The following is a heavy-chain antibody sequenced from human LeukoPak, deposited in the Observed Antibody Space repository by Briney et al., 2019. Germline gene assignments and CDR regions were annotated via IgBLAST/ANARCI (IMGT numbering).Heavy chain of an antibody. CDR2: ISSSGSTI. Sequence: PGGSLRLSCAASGFTFSDHYMSWIRQAPGKGLEWVSYISSSGSTIYYADSVKGRFSISRDNAKNSLYLQMNSLRAEDTAVYYCARGSSKITAVGINRYWGQGTLVTVSS. CDR3: ARGSSKITAVGINRY. V-gene: IGHV3-11*01. CDR1: GFTFSDHY. D-gene: IGHD6-13*01. J-gene: IGHJ4*02.